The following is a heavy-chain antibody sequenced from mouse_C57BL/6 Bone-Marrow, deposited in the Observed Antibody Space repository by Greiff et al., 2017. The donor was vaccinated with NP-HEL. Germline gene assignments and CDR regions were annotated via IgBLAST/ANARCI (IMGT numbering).Heavy chain of an antibody. CDR2: IHPNSGST. CDR1: GYTFTSYW. CDR3: ARCGDGYSWFAY. V-gene: IGHV1-64*01. Sequence: QVQLKQPGAELVKPGASVKLSCKASGYTFTSYWMHWVKQRPGQGLEWIGMIHPNSGSTNYNEKFKSKATLTVDKSSSTAYMQLSSLTSEDSAVYYCARCGDGYSWFAYWGQGTLVTVSA. J-gene: IGHJ3*01. D-gene: IGHD2-3*01.